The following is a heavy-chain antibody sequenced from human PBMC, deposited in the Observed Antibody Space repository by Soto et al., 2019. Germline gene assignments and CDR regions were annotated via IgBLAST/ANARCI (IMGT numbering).Heavy chain of an antibody. CDR2: ISPDGGNV. Sequence: GGSLRLSCAASGFTFRAYYMTWLRQAPGKGLEWVSYISPDGGNVYYADSAKGRFTISRDNAKNSLYLQMNSLRAEDTAVYYCARDIIGTQGDNFDYWGQGTLVTVSS. V-gene: IGHV3-11*04. CDR3: ARDIIGTQGDNFDY. CDR1: GFTFRAYY. D-gene: IGHD6-13*01. J-gene: IGHJ4*02.